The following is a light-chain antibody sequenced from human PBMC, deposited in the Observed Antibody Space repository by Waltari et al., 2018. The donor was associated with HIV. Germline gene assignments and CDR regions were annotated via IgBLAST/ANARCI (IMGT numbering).Light chain of an antibody. CDR1: SSPIGAGSF. CDR3: QSYDRSLSASV. J-gene: IGLJ3*02. Sequence: QSVLTQPPSVSGVPGQRVTISCTRSSSPIGAGSFVHGYQQLPGTAPTLLIYSDINRPSGVPDRFSGTKSGNSASLAITGLQAEDEADYYCQSYDRSLSASVFGGGTKLTVL. V-gene: IGLV1-40*01. CDR2: SDI.